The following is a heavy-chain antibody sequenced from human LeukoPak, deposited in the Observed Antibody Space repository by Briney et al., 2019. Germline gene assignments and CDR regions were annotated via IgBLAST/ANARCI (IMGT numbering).Heavy chain of an antibody. J-gene: IGHJ4*02. D-gene: IGHD3-22*01. CDR2: IYYSGST. V-gene: IGHV4-59*01. CDR3: ARGSSGKDDSSGYYRY. Sequence: PSETLSLTCTVSSGSIRSYYWSWIRQPPGKGLEWIGYIYYSGSTNYNPSLKSRVTISVDTSKNQFSLKLSSVTAADTAVYYCARGSSGKDDSSGYYRYWGQGTLVTVSS. CDR1: SGSIRSYY.